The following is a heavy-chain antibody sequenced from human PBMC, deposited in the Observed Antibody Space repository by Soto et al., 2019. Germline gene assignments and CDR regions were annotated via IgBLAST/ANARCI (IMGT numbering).Heavy chain of an antibody. V-gene: IGHV3-23*01. CDR2: ISGSAVGT. J-gene: IGHJ4*02. CDR3: AALYTSSSWYY. D-gene: IGHD6-6*01. CDR1: GFTFSNYG. Sequence: PGGSLRLSCAASGFTFSNYGMNWVRQAPGKGLEWVSGISGSAVGTYYADSVKGRFTISRVNSKNTLYLQRNSLRAEDTAVYYCAALYTSSSWYYWGQGTLVTVSS.